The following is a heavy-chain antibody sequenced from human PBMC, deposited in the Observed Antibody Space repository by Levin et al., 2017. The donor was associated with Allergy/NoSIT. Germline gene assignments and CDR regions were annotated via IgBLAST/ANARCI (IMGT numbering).Heavy chain of an antibody. CDR2: IYSDGST. J-gene: IGHJ6*03. Sequence: GGSLRLSCVGSGFTINNYMSWVRQAPGKGLEWVSVIYSDGSTYYPDSVKGRFTISRDNSKNTLFLQMNSLRAEDTAVYYCARYYYMDVWGKGTTVTVSS. CDR3: ARYYYMDV. CDR1: GFTINNY. V-gene: IGHV3-66*02.